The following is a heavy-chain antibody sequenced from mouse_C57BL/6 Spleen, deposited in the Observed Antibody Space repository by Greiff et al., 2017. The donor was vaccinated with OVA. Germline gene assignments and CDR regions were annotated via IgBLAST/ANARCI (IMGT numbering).Heavy chain of an antibody. Sequence: VQLKESGAELVKPGASVKLSCTASGFNIKDYYMHWVKQRTEQGLEWIGRIDPEDGETKYAPKFQGKATITADTSSNTAYLQLSSLTSEDTAVYYCAYYGSSYRFAYWGQGTLVTVSA. D-gene: IGHD1-1*01. CDR3: AYYGSSYRFAY. J-gene: IGHJ3*01. CDR1: GFNIKDYY. CDR2: IDPEDGET. V-gene: IGHV14-2*01.